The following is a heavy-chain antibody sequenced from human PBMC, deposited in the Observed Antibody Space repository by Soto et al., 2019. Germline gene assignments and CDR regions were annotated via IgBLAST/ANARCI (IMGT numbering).Heavy chain of an antibody. D-gene: IGHD3-22*01. J-gene: IGHJ4*02. CDR1: GFTFSGYS. CDR2: ISSSSSTI. CDR3: ARGNPITMIVVVAPDFDY. V-gene: IGHV3-48*02. Sequence: ELQLVESGGGLVQPGGSLRLSCAASGFTFSGYSMNWVRQAPGKGLEWVSYISSSSSTIYYADSVKGRFTISRDNAKNSLYLQMNSLRDEDTAVYYCARGNPITMIVVVAPDFDYWGQGTLVTVSS.